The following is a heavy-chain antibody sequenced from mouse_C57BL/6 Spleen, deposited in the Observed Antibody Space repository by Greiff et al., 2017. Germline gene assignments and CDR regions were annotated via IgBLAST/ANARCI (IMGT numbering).Heavy chain of an antibody. CDR1: GFNIKDDY. V-gene: IGHV14-4*01. J-gene: IGHJ3*01. Sequence: EVQLQQSGAELVRPGASVKLSCTASGFNIKDDYMHWVKQRPEQGLEWIGWIEPENGDTEYASKFQGKATRTADTSSNTAYLQLSSLTSEDTAVYYCSTVTNAYWGQGTLVTVSA. D-gene: IGHD2-13*01. CDR2: IEPENGDT. CDR3: STVTNAY.